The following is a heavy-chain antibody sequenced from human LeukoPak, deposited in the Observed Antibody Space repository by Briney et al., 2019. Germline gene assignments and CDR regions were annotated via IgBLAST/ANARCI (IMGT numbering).Heavy chain of an antibody. CDR3: ARVRDSSGYYGLLDY. D-gene: IGHD3-22*01. CDR2: IYYSGST. CDR1: GGSISSYY. Sequence: SETLSLTCTVSGGSISSYYWSWIRQPPGKGLEWIGYIYYSGSTNYNPSLKSRVTISVDTSKNQFSLKLSSVTAADTAVHYCARVRDSSGYYGLLDYWGQGTLVTVSS. J-gene: IGHJ4*02. V-gene: IGHV4-59*01.